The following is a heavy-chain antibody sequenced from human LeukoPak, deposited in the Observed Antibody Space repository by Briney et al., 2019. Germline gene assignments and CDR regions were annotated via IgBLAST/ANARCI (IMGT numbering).Heavy chain of an antibody. V-gene: IGHV4-31*03. CDR2: IYYSGST. D-gene: IGHD1-26*01. CDR3: ARHGATQSPSYFDY. J-gene: IGHJ4*02. Sequence: PSETLSLTCTVSGGSISSGGYYWSWIRQHPGKGLEWIGYIYYSGSTYYNPSLKSRVTISVDTSKNQFSLKLSSVTAADTAVYYCARHGATQSPSYFDYWGQGTLVTVSS. CDR1: GGSISSGGYY.